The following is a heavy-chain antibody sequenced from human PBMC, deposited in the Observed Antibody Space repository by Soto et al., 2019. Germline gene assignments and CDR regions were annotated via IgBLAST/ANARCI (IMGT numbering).Heavy chain of an antibody. CDR3: ATSYGNAWYTY. J-gene: IGHJ4*02. V-gene: IGHV4-31*03. CDR1: GGSISSGGYY. CDR2: IYYSGST. Sequence: SETLSLTCTVSGGSISSGGYYWSWIRQHPGKGLEWIGYIYYSGSTYYNPSLKSRVTISVDTSKNQFSLQLTSVTAADTAVYYCATSYGNAWYTYRGQGTPVTVSS. D-gene: IGHD6-13*01.